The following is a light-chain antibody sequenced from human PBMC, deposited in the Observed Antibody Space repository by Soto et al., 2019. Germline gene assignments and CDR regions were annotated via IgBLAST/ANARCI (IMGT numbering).Light chain of an antibody. CDR1: QSISSW. CDR2: DAS. V-gene: IGKV1-5*01. J-gene: IGKJ1*01. CDR3: QQYNSYST. Sequence: DIQMTQSPSTLSASVGDRVTITCRASQSISSWLAWYQQKPGKAPNLLIYDASSLESGVPSRFSGSGSGTEITLTIRSLQPDDFATYYCQQYNSYSTFGQGTKVEIK.